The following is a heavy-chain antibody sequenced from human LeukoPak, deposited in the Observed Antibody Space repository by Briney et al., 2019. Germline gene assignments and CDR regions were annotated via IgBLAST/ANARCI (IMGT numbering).Heavy chain of an antibody. J-gene: IGHJ4*02. CDR2: IYYSGNT. CDR3: ARDRDYYGSGSSYFDY. V-gene: IGHV4-59*01. D-gene: IGHD3-10*01. Sequence: SETLSLTCTVSGGSISSYYWSWIRQPPGKGLEWIGYIYYSGNTNYNPSLRSRVTISVDTSKNQFSLKLSSVTAADTAVYYCARDRDYYGSGSSYFDYWGQGTLVTVSP. CDR1: GGSISSYY.